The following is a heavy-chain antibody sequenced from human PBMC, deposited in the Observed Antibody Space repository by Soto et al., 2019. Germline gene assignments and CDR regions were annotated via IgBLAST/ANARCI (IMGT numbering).Heavy chain of an antibody. Sequence: EASVKVSCKASGGTFSSYAISWVRQAPGQGLEWMGGIIPIFGTANYAQKFQGRVTITADESTSTAYMELSSLRSEDTAVYYCARDPPMRQGDDFWSGYRPRYYYGMDVWGQGTTVTVSS. CDR1: GGTFSSYA. D-gene: IGHD3-3*01. CDR3: ARDPPMRQGDDFWSGYRPRYYYGMDV. CDR2: IIPIFGTA. J-gene: IGHJ6*02. V-gene: IGHV1-69*13.